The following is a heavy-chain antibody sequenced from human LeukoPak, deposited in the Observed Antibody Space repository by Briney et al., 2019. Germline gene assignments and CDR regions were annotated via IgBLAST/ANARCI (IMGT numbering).Heavy chain of an antibody. CDR1: GYSISSGYY. V-gene: IGHV4-38-2*02. CDR3: ARVVGAFDY. J-gene: IGHJ4*02. Sequence: SETLSLTCTVSGYSISSGYYWGWIRQPPGKGLEWIGSIYYSGSTYYNPSLKSRVTISVDTSKNQFSLKLSSVTAADTAVYYCARVVGAFDYWGQGTLVTVSS. CDR2: IYYSGST. D-gene: IGHD1-26*01.